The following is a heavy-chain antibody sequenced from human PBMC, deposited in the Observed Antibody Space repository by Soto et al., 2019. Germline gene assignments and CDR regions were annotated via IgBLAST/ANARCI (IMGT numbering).Heavy chain of an antibody. J-gene: IGHJ4*02. Sequence: QVQLQESGPRLVKPSETLSLTCSVSGSSFSNFYWSWMRQPAGKGLEWIGRIYTSGATSYNPSLKSRVTMSVDTSQTQMSLSVRSVTAADTAVYFCARGGIQLSYAFDYWGPGILVTVSS. CDR3: ARGGIQLSYAFDY. CDR1: GSSFSNFY. V-gene: IGHV4-4*07. CDR2: IYTSGAT. D-gene: IGHD1-1*01.